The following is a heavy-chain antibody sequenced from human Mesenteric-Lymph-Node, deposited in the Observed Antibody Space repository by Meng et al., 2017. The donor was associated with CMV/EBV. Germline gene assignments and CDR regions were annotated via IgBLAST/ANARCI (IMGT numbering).Heavy chain of an antibody. J-gene: IGHJ3*01. Sequence: GGSLRLSCAASGFTFSSYAMGWVRQAPGKGLEWVSIISSSGGNAYYADSVKGRFTISRDNSKNALHLQMNSLRAEDTAVYHCAKRVYCGGDCYHYFDLWGQGTTVTVSS. V-gene: IGHV3-23*01. D-gene: IGHD2-21*01. CDR3: AKRVYCGGDCYHYFDL. CDR2: ISSSGGNA. CDR1: GFTFSSYA.